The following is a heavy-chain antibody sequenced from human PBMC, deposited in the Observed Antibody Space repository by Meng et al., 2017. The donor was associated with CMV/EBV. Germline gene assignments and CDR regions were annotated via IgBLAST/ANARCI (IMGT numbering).Heavy chain of an antibody. Sequence: ASVKVSCKTSGYTFTDYYMHWVRQVPGQGLEWMGWISPNSGGTNYAQKFQGRVTMTRDTSISTAYMELSRLRSDDTAVYYCALGYCSSTSCYSYYYYGMDVWGQGTTVTVSS. CDR3: ALGYCSSTSCYSYYYYGMDV. D-gene: IGHD2-2*01. CDR2: ISPNSGGT. J-gene: IGHJ6*02. CDR1: GYTFTDYY. V-gene: IGHV1-2*02.